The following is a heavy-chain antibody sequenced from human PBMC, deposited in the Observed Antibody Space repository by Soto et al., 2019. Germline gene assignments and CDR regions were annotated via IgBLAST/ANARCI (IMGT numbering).Heavy chain of an antibody. V-gene: IGHV1-69*13. CDR1: GGTFSSYA. D-gene: IGHD2-2*01. Sequence: SVKVSCKASGGTFSSYAISWVRQAPGQGLEWMGGIIPIFGTANYAQKFQGRVTITADESTSTAYMELSSLRSEDTAVYYCAREVVVVPASPMGDEYYYYGMDVWGQGTTVTVSS. CDR2: IIPIFGTA. CDR3: AREVVVVPASPMGDEYYYYGMDV. J-gene: IGHJ6*02.